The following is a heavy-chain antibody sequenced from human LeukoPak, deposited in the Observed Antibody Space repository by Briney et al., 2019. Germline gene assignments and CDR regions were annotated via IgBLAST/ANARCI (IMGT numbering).Heavy chain of an antibody. CDR1: GFTFSTYA. Sequence: GRSLRLSCAASGFTFSTYAIHWVRQAPGKGLEWVAVISYDGSNKFYADSVKGRFTLSRDNSKNTLYLQMNSLRAEDTAVYYCAREIHPIHFTHAFDIWGQGTMVTVSS. CDR2: ISYDGSNK. V-gene: IGHV3-30*01. CDR3: AREIHPIHFTHAFDI. J-gene: IGHJ3*02.